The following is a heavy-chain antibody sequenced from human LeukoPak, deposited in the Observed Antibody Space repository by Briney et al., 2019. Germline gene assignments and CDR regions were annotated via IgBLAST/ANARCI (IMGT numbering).Heavy chain of an antibody. CDR1: GFTFSDYY. CDR3: ARQSSGWYRSFDY. V-gene: IGHV3-11*04. D-gene: IGHD6-19*01. J-gene: IGHJ4*02. Sequence: GGSLRLSCAASGFTFSDYYMSWIRQAPGKGLEWVSYISNSGSTIYYADSVKGRFTISRDNAKNSLYLKMNSMRAEDTAVYYCARQSSGWYRSFDYWGQGTLVTVSS. CDR2: ISNSGSTI.